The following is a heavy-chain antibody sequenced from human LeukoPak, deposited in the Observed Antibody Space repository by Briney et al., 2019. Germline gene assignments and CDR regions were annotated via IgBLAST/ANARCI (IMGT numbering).Heavy chain of an antibody. D-gene: IGHD3-3*01. Sequence: PSETLSLTCAVYGGSFSGYYWSWIRQPPGKGLEWIGEINHSGSTNYNPPLKSRVTISVDTSKNQFSLKLSSVTAADTAVYYYARTSYDFWSGYSSYYYYYYGMDVWGQGTTVTVSS. CDR3: ARTSYDFWSGYSSYYYYYYGMDV. CDR2: INHSGST. CDR1: GGSFSGYY. V-gene: IGHV4-34*01. J-gene: IGHJ6*02.